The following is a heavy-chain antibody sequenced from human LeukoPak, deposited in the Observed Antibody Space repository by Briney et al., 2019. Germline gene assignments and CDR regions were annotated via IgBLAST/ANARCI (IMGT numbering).Heavy chain of an antibody. D-gene: IGHD4-17*01. J-gene: IGHJ6*03. CDR3: ARGPYGYYMAV. V-gene: IGHV4-38-2*02. CDR2: IYRSGST. CDR1: NYSISNSLY. Sequence: SETLSLTCSGSNYSISNSLYWGWLRQPPGKGLEWIGSIYRSGSTFYNPSLKSRVTISLDTSKNQFSLKLSSVTAADTAVYFFARGPYGYYMAVWGKGTTVTVSS.